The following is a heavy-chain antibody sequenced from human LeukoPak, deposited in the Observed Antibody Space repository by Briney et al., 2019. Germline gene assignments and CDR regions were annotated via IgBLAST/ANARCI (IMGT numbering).Heavy chain of an antibody. D-gene: IGHD3-22*01. Sequence: PGRSLRLSCAASGFTFDDYAMHWVRQAPGKGLEWVSGISWNSGSIGYADSVKGRFTISRDNAKNSLYLQMNSLRAEDTALYYCAKDVTYYYDSSGPLGDAFDIWGQGTMVTVSS. CDR1: GFTFDDYA. V-gene: IGHV3-9*01. CDR3: AKDVTYYYDSSGPLGDAFDI. J-gene: IGHJ3*02. CDR2: ISWNSGSI.